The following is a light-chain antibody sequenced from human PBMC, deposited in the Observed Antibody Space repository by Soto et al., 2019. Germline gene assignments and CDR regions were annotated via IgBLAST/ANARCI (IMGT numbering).Light chain of an antibody. V-gene: IGKV3-20*01. CDR2: GLS. CDR1: QSGNASH. Sequence: MVLTQSPGALSLSTEKRATLCCRASQSGNASHVAWYQQKPGQAPRLLLYGLSARATGIPDRYSGSGSGRDCTLTLCRVEPEGGAECYCQHYGSSPHTFGGAKKVEIK. J-gene: IGKJ4*01. CDR3: QHYGSSPHT.